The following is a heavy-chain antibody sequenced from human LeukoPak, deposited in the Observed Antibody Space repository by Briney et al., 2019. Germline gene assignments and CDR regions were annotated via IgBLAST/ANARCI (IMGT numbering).Heavy chain of an antibody. CDR2: ISAYNDNI. V-gene: IGHV1-18*01. CDR3: ARSGDPETSGSYSVCDY. D-gene: IGHD1-26*01. CDR1: GYTFTSYG. J-gene: IGHJ4*02. Sequence: ASVKVSCKASGYTFTSYGISWVRQAPGQGLEWMGWISAYNDNINYAQNLQGRFTMTTDTSTSTAYMELRSLRPDDTAVYYCARSGDPETSGSYSVCDYWGQGTLVTVSS.